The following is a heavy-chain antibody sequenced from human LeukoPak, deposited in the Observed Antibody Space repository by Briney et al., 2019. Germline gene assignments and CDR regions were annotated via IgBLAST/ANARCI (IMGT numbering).Heavy chain of an antibody. V-gene: IGHV1-18*01. CDR3: AREGNTWLDP. Sequence: ASVKVSCKASGYSFASYGIIWVRQAPGDGLEWMGWIKTYNGNTNYAQKFQGRVTLTTDTSTRTAYMELRSLTSDDTAVYYCAREGNTWLDPWGQGALVTVSS. CDR2: IKTYNGNT. J-gene: IGHJ5*02. CDR1: GYSFASYG.